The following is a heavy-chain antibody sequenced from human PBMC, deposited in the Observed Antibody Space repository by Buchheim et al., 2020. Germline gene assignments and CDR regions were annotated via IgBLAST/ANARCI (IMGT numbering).Heavy chain of an antibody. CDR1: GFTFSSYA. J-gene: IGHJ4*02. CDR3: AKDRYYDILTGGGFDY. V-gene: IGHV3-23*04. CDR2: ISGSGGST. D-gene: IGHD3-9*01. Sequence: EVQLVESGGGLVQPGGSLRLSCAASGFTFSSYAMSWVRQAPGKGLEWVSAISGSGGSTYYADSVKGRVTISRHNSKNTRYLQMNSLRAEDTAVYYCAKDRYYDILTGGGFDYWGQGTL.